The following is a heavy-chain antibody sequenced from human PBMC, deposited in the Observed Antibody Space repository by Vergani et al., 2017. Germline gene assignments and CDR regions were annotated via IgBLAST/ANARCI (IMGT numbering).Heavy chain of an antibody. CDR2: IRYDGSNK. CDR3: AKAHSSGWYRLPDY. Sequence: QVRLVESGGGVVQPGRSLRLSCAASGFTFSSYGMHWVRQAPGKGLEWVAFIRYDGSNKYYADSVKGRFTISRDNSKNTLYLQMNSLRAEDTAVYYCAKAHSSGWYRLPDYWGQGTLVTVSS. J-gene: IGHJ4*02. D-gene: IGHD6-19*01. V-gene: IGHV3-30*02. CDR1: GFTFSSYG.